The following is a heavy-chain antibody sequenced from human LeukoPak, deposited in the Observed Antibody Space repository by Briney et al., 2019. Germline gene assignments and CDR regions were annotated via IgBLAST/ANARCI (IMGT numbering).Heavy chain of an antibody. CDR1: GFTFSTFA. V-gene: IGHV3-23*01. CDR2: TFPSGGEI. CDR3: AKDRVPLFHDP. J-gene: IGHJ5*02. Sequence: GGSLRLSCAASGFTFSTFAMIWVRQPPGKGLEWVSSTFPSGGEIHYADSVRGRFTISRDNSKSTLSLQMNSLRAEDTAVYYCAKDRVPLFHDPWGQGTLVTVSS. D-gene: IGHD5-18*01.